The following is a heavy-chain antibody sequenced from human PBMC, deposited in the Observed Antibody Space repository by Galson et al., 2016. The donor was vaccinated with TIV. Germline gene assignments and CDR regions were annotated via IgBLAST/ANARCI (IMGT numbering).Heavy chain of an antibody. CDR2: IDWDDDK. Sequence: PALVKPTQTLTLTCNFSGFSLTTNGMSVSWIRQPPGKALEWLARIDWDDDKYYSTSLQTRLSISKDTSKNQVVLTVTNVNRVDTATYYCARISGYYDSSGHYIPRSFDYWGQGALVTVSS. D-gene: IGHD3-22*01. J-gene: IGHJ4*02. V-gene: IGHV2-70*11. CDR3: ARISGYYDSSGHYIPRSFDY. CDR1: GFSLTTNGMS.